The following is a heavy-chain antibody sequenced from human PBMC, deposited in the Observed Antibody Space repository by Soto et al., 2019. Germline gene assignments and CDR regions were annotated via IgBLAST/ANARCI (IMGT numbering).Heavy chain of an antibody. CDR2: INAGNGNT. J-gene: IGHJ6*02. V-gene: IGHV1-3*01. D-gene: IGHD2-15*01. Sequence: QVQLVQSGAEVKKPGASVKVSCKASGYTFTSYAMHWVRQAPGQRLEWMGWINAGNGNTKYSQKFQGRVTITRDTSASTAYMELSSLRSEDTAVYYCARLGFRGSTYYYYGMDVWGQGTTVTVS. CDR3: ARLGFRGSTYYYYGMDV. CDR1: GYTFTSYA.